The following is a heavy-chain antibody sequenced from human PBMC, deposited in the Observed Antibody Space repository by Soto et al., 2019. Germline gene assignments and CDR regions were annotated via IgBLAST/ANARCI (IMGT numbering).Heavy chain of an antibody. J-gene: IGHJ4*02. D-gene: IGHD6-13*01. CDR2: ISGSDGST. CDR1: GFTFSSYA. Sequence: EVQLLESGGGLVQPGGSLRLSCAPSGFTFSSYAMNWVRQAPGTGLEWVSVISGSDGSTYYADSVKGRFTISRDNSKNTLNLQMNSLRAEDTAVYYCARRSSSWYFDYWGQGTLVTVSS. CDR3: ARRSSSWYFDY. V-gene: IGHV3-23*01.